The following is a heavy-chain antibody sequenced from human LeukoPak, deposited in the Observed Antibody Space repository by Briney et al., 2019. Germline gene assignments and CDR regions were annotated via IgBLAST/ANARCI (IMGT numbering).Heavy chain of an antibody. V-gene: IGHV3-53*01. CDR2: IYSGGST. J-gene: IGHJ4*02. D-gene: IGHD3-22*01. CDR1: GFTLSSYA. Sequence: PGESLRLSCTGSGFTLSSYAMNWVRQAPGKGLEWVSVIYSGGSTYYADSVKGRFTISRDNSKNTLYLQMNSLRAEDTAVYYCAKDYDSSGYFDYWGQGTLVTVSS. CDR3: AKDYDSSGYFDY.